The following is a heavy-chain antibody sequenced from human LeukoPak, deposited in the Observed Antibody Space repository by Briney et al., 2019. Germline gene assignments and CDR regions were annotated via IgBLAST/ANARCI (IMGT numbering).Heavy chain of an antibody. CDR3: AKDLGGGSGCYDL. J-gene: IGHJ2*01. Sequence: PGGSLRLSCAASGFTFSNYGMHRVRQAPGKGLEWLAFISYDGIMAFTSFDGSNRHYVDSAKGRFTISRDNSKNTLYLQMNSLRAEDTAVYYCAKDLGGGSGCYDLWAVAPWSLSPQ. CDR2: ISYDGIMAFTSFDGSNR. CDR1: GFTFSNYG. V-gene: IGHV3-30*18. D-gene: IGHD6-19*01.